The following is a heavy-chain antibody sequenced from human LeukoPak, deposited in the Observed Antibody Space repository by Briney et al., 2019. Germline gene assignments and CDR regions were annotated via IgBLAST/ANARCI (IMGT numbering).Heavy chain of an antibody. CDR2: ISGYNGKI. Sequence: RASVKVSCKASGHTFVSYGISWVRQAPGQGLEWMGWISGYNGKINYAQKFQGRVTMTTDTSTSTAYMDLRGLRSDDTAVYYCARGYDYGDYVGDFDYWGQGTLVTVSS. D-gene: IGHD4-17*01. CDR3: ARGYDYGDYVGDFDY. V-gene: IGHV1-18*01. J-gene: IGHJ4*02. CDR1: GHTFVSYG.